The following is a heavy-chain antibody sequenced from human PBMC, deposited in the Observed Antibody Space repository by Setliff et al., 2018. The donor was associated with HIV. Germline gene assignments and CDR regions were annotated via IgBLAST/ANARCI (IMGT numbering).Heavy chain of an antibody. CDR3: ACRYYYMDV. J-gene: IGHJ6*03. V-gene: IGHV4-39*02. CDR2: ISYGGIT. CDR1: GGSISSTSYY. Sequence: SETLSLTCTVSGGSISSTSYYWGWIRQPPGKGLEWIGSISYGGITSYNPSLKSRVTIFVDTSKNHFSLKVTSVTAADTAVYYCACRYYYMDVWGKGTTVTVSS.